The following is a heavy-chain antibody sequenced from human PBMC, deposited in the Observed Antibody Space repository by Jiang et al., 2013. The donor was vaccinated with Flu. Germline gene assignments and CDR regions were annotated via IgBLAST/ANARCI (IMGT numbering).Heavy chain of an antibody. J-gene: IGHJ4*02. CDR2: IRDSGST. D-gene: IGHD2-15*01. V-gene: IGHV4-59*02. Sequence: GLVKPSETLSLTCTVSGGSVNSYSWSWLRQPPGKGLEWVGYIRDSGSTNYNPSLKSRVTISLDTSKIQFSLKLASVTAADTAVYYCARGAGWWSHWGQGTLVTVSS. CDR3: ARGAGWWSH. CDR1: GGSVNSYS.